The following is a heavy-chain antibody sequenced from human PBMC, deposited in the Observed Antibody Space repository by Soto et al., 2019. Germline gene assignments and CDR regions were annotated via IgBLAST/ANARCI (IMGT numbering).Heavy chain of an antibody. CDR1: GFAFNNSG. V-gene: IGHV3-21*01. CDR3: AREDSIIIPAVSDF. CDR2: ISKSDYT. Sequence: GAFLPLSGPVSGFAFNNSGITWLRHAPVKGLEWVSSISKSDYTYYSDSVKGRFAISRDNAKSSVSLQMNTLRVEGTAVYYCAREDSIIIPAVSDFWGQGSLVTVS. D-gene: IGHD2-2*01. J-gene: IGHJ4*02.